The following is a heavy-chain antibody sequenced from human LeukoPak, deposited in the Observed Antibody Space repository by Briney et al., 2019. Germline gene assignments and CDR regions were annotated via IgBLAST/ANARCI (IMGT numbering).Heavy chain of an antibody. Sequence: GGSLEISCKGSGSSFTSYWIGWVRPLPGKGLEWMGIIYPGDSDTRYSPSFQGQVTISADKSISTAYLQWSSLKASDTAMYYCARSLGNWFDPWGQGTLVTVSS. CDR3: ARSLGNWFDP. V-gene: IGHV5-51*01. CDR1: GSSFTSYW. CDR2: IYPGDSDT. J-gene: IGHJ5*02.